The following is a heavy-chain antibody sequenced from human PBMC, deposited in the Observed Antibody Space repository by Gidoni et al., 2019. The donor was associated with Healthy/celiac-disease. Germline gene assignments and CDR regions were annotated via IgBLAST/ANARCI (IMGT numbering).Heavy chain of an antibody. J-gene: IGHJ5*02. CDR1: GFTFSSYG. CDR3: AKSSGSYPWWFDP. V-gene: IGHV3-30*18. CDR2: ISYDGSNK. Sequence: QVQLVESGGGVVQPGRSLRLSCAASGFTFSSYGMHWVRQAPGKGLEWVAVISYDGSNKYYADSVKGRFTISRDNSKNTLYLQMNSLRAEDTAVYYCAKSSGSYPWWFDPWGQGTLVTVSS. D-gene: IGHD1-26*01.